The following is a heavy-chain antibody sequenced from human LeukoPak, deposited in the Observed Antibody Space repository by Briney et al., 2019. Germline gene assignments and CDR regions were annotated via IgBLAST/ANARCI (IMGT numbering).Heavy chain of an antibody. CDR1: GFTFSSSW. D-gene: IGHD1-1*01. CDR3: ARAKWVATTDNWFDP. CDR2: INQNEREK. Sequence: PGGSLRLSCAASGFTFSSSWMSWVRQAPGKGLDWVANINQNEREKYYADSVKGRCTISRDNAQNSVFTQVNSLNSEGTGVYDCARAKWVATTDNWFDPWGQGTLVTVSS. V-gene: IGHV3-7*01. J-gene: IGHJ5*02.